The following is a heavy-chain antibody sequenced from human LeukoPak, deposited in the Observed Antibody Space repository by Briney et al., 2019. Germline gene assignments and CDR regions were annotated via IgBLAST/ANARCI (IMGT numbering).Heavy chain of an antibody. V-gene: IGHV3-23*01. J-gene: IGHJ4*02. CDR3: AASPSFWSDYAY. Sequence: PGGSLRLSCAASGFTFSNYAMSWVRPAPGQGLGWVSTISTSGGSSYYADSVKGRLTISRDNSKNTLYLQMNSLRAEDTAVYYCAASPSFWSDYAYWGQGTLVTVSS. CDR1: GFTFSNYA. CDR2: ISTSGGSS. D-gene: IGHD3-3*01.